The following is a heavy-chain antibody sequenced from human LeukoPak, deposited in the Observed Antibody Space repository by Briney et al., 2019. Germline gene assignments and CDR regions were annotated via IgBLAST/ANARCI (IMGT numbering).Heavy chain of an antibody. CDR2: ISGSGGST. Sequence: QAGGSLRLSCAASGFTFSSYAMSWVRQAPGKGLEWVSAISGSGGSTYYADSVKGRFTISSDNSKNTLYLQMNSLRAEDTAVYYCAKAFRPSRSMVPWARDAFDIWGQGTMVTVSS. J-gene: IGHJ3*02. D-gene: IGHD3-10*01. CDR1: GFTFSSYA. CDR3: AKAFRPSRSMVPWARDAFDI. V-gene: IGHV3-23*01.